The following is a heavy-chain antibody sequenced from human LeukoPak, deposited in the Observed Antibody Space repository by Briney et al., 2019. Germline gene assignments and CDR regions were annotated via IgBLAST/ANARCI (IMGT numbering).Heavy chain of an antibody. Sequence: SETLSLTCTVSGGSISSYYWSWIRQPPGKGLEWIGYIYYSGSTNYNPSLKSRVTISVDTSKNQFSLKLSSVTAADTAVYYCARGGYSGSDWTTWGQGTLVTVSS. J-gene: IGHJ5*02. CDR3: ARGGYSGSDWTT. D-gene: IGHD5-12*01. CDR2: IYYSGST. V-gene: IGHV4-59*01. CDR1: GGSISSYY.